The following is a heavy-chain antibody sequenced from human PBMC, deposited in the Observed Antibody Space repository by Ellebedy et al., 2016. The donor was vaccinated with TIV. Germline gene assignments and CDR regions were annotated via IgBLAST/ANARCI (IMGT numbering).Heavy chain of an antibody. Sequence: PGGSLRLPCAASGFTFSSYSMNWVRQAPGKGLEWVSAISGSGGSTYYADSVKGRFTISRDNSKNTLYLQMNSLRDEDTAVYYCRLEWAAADQQGYYYGMDVWGQGTTVTVSS. CDR2: ISGSGGST. CDR1: GFTFSSYS. D-gene: IGHD6-13*01. J-gene: IGHJ6*02. CDR3: RLEWAAADQQGYYYGMDV. V-gene: IGHV3-23*01.